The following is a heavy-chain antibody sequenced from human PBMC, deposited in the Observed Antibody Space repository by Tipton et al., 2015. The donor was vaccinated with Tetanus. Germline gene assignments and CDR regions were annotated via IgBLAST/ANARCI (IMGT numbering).Heavy chain of an antibody. CDR1: GGAVRSDNSY. CDR3: ARSNFAYSKKGAFDY. J-gene: IGHJ4*02. V-gene: IGHV4-61*01. Sequence: TLSLTCTVSGGAVRSDNSYWSWIRQPPGKGLQWIAYVDDSGRTNSDYFLKSLVTTSLDTSKNQFSLKLTSVTAADTAVYYCARSNFAYSKKGAFDYWGQGTLVTVSS. CDR2: VDDSGRT. D-gene: IGHD2-21*01.